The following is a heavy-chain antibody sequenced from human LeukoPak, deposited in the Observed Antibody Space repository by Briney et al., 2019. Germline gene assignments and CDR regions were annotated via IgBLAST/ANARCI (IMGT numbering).Heavy chain of an antibody. CDR1: GFTFSSYW. CDR3: ARVEYDFWSGYYYDP. J-gene: IGHJ5*02. V-gene: IGHV3-7*01. CDR2: IKQDGSEK. D-gene: IGHD3-3*01. Sequence: PGGFLRLSCAASGFTFSSYWMSWVRQAPGKGLEWVANIKQDGSEKYYVDSVKGRFTISRDNAKNSLYLQMNSLRAEDTAVYYCARVEYDFWSGYYYDPWGQGTLVTVSS.